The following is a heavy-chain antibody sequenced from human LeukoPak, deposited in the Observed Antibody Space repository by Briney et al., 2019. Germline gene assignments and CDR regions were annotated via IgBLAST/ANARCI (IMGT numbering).Heavy chain of an antibody. V-gene: IGHV1-8*01. J-gene: IGHJ5*02. Sequence: ASVKVSCKASGYTFTSYDINWVRQATGQGLEWMGWMNPNSGNTGYAQKFQGRVTMTRNTSISTAYMELSSLRSEDTAVYYCARASDILTGPNWFDPWGQGTRVTVSS. CDR3: ARASDILTGPNWFDP. CDR1: GYTFTSYD. CDR2: MNPNSGNT. D-gene: IGHD3-9*01.